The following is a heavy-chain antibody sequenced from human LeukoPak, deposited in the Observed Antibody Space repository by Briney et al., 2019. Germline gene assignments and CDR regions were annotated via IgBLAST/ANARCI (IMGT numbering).Heavy chain of an antibody. Sequence: SVKVSCKASGGTFSSYAISWVRQAPGQGLEWMGRIIPILGIANYAQKFQGRVTITADKSTSTAYMELSSLRSEDTAVYYCASVRSSGWHPPLDYWGQGTLVTVSS. D-gene: IGHD6-19*01. CDR1: GGTFSSYA. CDR3: ASVRSSGWHPPLDY. CDR2: IIPILGIA. J-gene: IGHJ4*02. V-gene: IGHV1-69*04.